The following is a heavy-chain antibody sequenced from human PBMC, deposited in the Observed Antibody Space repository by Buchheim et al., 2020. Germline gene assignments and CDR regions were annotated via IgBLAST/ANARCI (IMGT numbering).Heavy chain of an antibody. Sequence: QVQLQESGPGLVKPSGTLSLTCAVSGGSISSSNWWSWVRQPPGKGLEWIGEIYHSGSTNYNPSLKSRVTISVDTSKNQFSLKLSSVTAADTAVYYCARECFSSSWERDYYYYYYMDVWGKGTT. V-gene: IGHV4-4*02. D-gene: IGHD6-13*01. CDR1: GGSISSSNW. CDR2: IYHSGST. J-gene: IGHJ6*03. CDR3: ARECFSSSWERDYYYYYYMDV.